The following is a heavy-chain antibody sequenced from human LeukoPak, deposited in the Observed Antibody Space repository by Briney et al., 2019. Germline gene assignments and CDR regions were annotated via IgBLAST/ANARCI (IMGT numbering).Heavy chain of an antibody. Sequence: SGPTLVNPTQTLTLTCTFSGFSLSTSGVGVGWIRQPPGKALEWLALIYWNDDKRYSPSLKSRLTITKDTSKNQVVLTMTNMDPVDTAKYSCAHTLPPASFDYWGKGTLVTVSS. CDR2: IYWNDDK. CDR1: GFSLSTSGVG. V-gene: IGHV2-5*01. CDR3: AHTLPPASFDY. J-gene: IGHJ4*02.